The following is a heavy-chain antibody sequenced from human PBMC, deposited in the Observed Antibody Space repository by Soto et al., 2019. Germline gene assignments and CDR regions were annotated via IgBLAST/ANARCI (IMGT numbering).Heavy chain of an antibody. D-gene: IGHD1-1*01. CDR1: GCTFTGHY. CDR3: GRGRSGQLGVFY. J-gene: IGHJ4*02. V-gene: IGHV1-2*02. CDR2: ISPESGGT. Sequence: GAVKVSCMSCGCTFTGHYIHWVRQPPARGPEWMGEISPESGGTKYAQKFQSRVTMTRDTTITTVYMELSNLSPDDTAVYYCGRGRSGQLGVFYWGQGTLVTVSS.